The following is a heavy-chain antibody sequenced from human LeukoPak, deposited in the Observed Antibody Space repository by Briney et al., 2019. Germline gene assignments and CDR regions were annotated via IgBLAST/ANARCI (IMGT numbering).Heavy chain of an antibody. CDR1: GGSFSGYY. V-gene: IGHV4-34*01. Sequence: SETLSLTCAVYGGSFSGYYWSWIRQPPGKGLEWIGEINHSGSTNYNPSLKSRVTISVDTSKNQFSLKLSSVAAADTAVYYCARGRGWAYYYYGMDVWGQGTTVTVSS. D-gene: IGHD1-26*01. CDR2: INHSGST. J-gene: IGHJ6*02. CDR3: ARGRGWAYYYYGMDV.